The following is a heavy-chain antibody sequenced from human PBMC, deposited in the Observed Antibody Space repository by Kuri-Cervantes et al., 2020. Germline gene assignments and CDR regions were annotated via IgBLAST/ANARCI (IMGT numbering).Heavy chain of an antibody. CDR3: AADQEGGSGSYYPGGGDY. V-gene: IGHV2-70*01. CDR2: IDWDDDK. D-gene: IGHD3-10*01. CDR1: GFSLSTSGMC. Sequence: SGPTLVKPTQTLTLTCTFSGFSLSTSGMCVSWIRQPPGKALEWLALIDWDDDKYYSTSLKTRLTISKDTSKNQVVLTMTNMDPVDTATYYCAADQEGGSGSYYPGGGDYWGQGTLVTVSS. J-gene: IGHJ4*02.